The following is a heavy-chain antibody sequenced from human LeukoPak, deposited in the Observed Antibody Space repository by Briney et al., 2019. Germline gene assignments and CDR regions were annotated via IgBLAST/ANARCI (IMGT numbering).Heavy chain of an antibody. CDR2: INSVGSST. J-gene: IGHJ3*02. Sequence: GGSLRLSCTASGFIFSTYWMHWVRQAPGKGLVWVSRINSVGSSTNYADSVKGRFTISRDNAMNMLYLQMNSLRAEDTAVYYCARVRDYDYVWGRREDAFDIWGQGTMVTVSS. CDR1: GFIFSTYW. CDR3: ARVRDYDYVWGRREDAFDI. D-gene: IGHD3-16*01. V-gene: IGHV3-74*01.